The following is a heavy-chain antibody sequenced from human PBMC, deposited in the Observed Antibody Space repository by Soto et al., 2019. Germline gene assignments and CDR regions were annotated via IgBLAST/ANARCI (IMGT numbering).Heavy chain of an antibody. CDR1: GFTFSDSS. Sequence: EVPLVESGGGLVQPGGSLKLSCAASGFTFSDSSIHWVRQASGEGLEWVGRIRSKANNYATGYAASVKGRFSISRDDSKNTAYLQMNSLKPEDTAIYYCTRDDVVLVPAAKDAFDIWGQGTTVIVSS. CDR3: TRDDVVLVPAAKDAFDI. CDR2: IRSKANNYAT. D-gene: IGHD2-2*01. V-gene: IGHV3-73*01. J-gene: IGHJ3*02.